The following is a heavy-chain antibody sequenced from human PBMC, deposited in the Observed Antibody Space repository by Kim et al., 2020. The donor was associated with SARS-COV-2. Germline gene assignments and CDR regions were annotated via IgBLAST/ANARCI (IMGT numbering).Heavy chain of an antibody. J-gene: IGHJ6*02. CDR3: ARGHCSSTSCKYYYYYGMDV. CDR2: IKQDGSEK. Sequence: GGSLRLSCAASGFTFSSYWMSWVRQAPGKGLEWVANIKQDGSEKYYVDSVKGRFTISRDNAKNSLYLQMNSLRAEDTAVYYCARGHCSSTSCKYYYYYGMDVWGQGTTVTVSS. V-gene: IGHV3-7*03. CDR1: GFTFSSYW. D-gene: IGHD2-2*01.